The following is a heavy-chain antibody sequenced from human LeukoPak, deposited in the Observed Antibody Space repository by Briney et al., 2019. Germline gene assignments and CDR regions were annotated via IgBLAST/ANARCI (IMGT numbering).Heavy chain of an antibody. CDR2: ISSSSSYI. Sequence: GGSLRLSCAASGFTFSSYSMNWVRQAPGKGLEWVSSISSSSSYIYYADSVEGRFTISRDNAKNSLYLQMNSLRAEDTAVYYCARADEWFGGAFDIWGQGTMVTVSS. CDR1: GFTFSSYS. D-gene: IGHD3-10*01. J-gene: IGHJ3*02. CDR3: ARADEWFGGAFDI. V-gene: IGHV3-21*01.